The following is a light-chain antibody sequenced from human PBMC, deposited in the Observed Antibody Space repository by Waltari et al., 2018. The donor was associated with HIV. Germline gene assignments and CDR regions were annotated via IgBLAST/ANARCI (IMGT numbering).Light chain of an antibody. V-gene: IGLV1-44*01. CDR2: SDY. CDR3: AAWDDSLNGVV. CDR1: SSNIGSNT. J-gene: IGLJ2*01. Sequence: QSVLTQPPSASGTPGQRVTISCSGSSSNIGSNTVNWYQQLPGTAPKLLIYSDYQRPSGVPDRFSGSKSGTSASLAISGLKSEDEADYYCAAWDDSLNGVVFGGGT.